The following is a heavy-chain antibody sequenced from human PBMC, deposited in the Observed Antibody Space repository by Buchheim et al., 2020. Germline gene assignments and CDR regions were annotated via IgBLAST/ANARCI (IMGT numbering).Heavy chain of an antibody. V-gene: IGHV3-30-3*01. CDR3: ARDADYGSGSYGRTFDY. D-gene: IGHD3-10*01. CDR1: GFTFSSYA. J-gene: IGHJ4*02. Sequence: QVQLVESGGGVVQPGRSLRLSCAASGFTFSSYAMHWVRQAPGKGLEWVAVISYDGSNKYYADSVKGRFTISRDNSKNTLYLQMNSLRAEDTAVYYCARDADYGSGSYGRTFDYWGQGTL. CDR2: ISYDGSNK.